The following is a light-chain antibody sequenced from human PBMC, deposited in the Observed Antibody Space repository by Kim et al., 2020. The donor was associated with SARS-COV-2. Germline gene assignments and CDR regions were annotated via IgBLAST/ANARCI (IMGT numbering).Light chain of an antibody. J-gene: IGKJ5*01. CDR3: QQSITTPLT. Sequence: DIQMTQSPSQLSASIGDTVTMTCRASQTIGKSVNWYQQKPGRAPNIVIFDASSLETGVPSRFSGSVSGVDFTLTISSLQPDDLGTYYCQQSITTPLTFGQGTRLDIK. CDR1: QTIGKS. V-gene: IGKV1-39*01. CDR2: DAS.